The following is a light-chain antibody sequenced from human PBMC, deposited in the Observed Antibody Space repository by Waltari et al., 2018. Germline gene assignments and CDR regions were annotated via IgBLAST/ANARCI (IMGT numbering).Light chain of an antibody. CDR1: SSDVGFSNY. CDR3: SSYTSSSTLYV. V-gene: IGLV2-14*03. CDR2: DVS. Sequence: QSALTQPASVSGSPGQSITISCTGTSSDVGFSNYVSWYQQHPGKAPKLMIYDVSNRPSGVSNRFSGSKSGNTASLTISGLQAEDEADYYCSSYTSSSTLYVFGTGTKVTVL. J-gene: IGLJ1*01.